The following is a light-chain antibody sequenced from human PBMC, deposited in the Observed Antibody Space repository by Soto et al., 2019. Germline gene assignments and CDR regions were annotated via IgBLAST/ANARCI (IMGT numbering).Light chain of an antibody. V-gene: IGKV1-9*01. CDR1: QGISSY. J-gene: IGKJ1*01. CDR2: AAS. Sequence: DIPLTQSPSFLSASVGDRVTITCRASQGISSYLAWYQQKPGKAPKLLIYAASTLQSGVPSRFSGSRSGTEFTLTISSLQPEDFATYPCQQLNSYPWTFGQGTKVEIK. CDR3: QQLNSYPWT.